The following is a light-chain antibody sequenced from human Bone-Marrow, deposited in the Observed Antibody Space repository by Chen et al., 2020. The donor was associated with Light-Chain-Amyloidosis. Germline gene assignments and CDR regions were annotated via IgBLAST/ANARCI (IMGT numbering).Light chain of an antibody. Sequence: SYVLTQPSSVSVAPGQTATIACGGNNIGSTSVHWYQQTPGQAPLLVVYDDIDRPSGIPERLSGSNSGNTATLTISRVVAGDEADYYCQVWDRSSDRPVFGGGTKLTVL. CDR2: DDI. V-gene: IGLV3-21*02. J-gene: IGLJ3*02. CDR1: NIGSTS. CDR3: QVWDRSSDRPV.